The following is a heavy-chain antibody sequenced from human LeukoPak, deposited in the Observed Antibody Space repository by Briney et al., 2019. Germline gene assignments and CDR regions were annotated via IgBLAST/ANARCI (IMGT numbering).Heavy chain of an antibody. CDR1: GFTFSDYY. J-gene: IGHJ4*02. Sequence: GGSLRLSCAASGFTFSDYYMSWIRQAPGKGLEWVSGISWNSGSIGYADSVKGRFTISRDNAKNTLYLQMNSLRAEDTAVYSCARDGYSSGTFYDYWGQGTLVTVSS. CDR3: ARDGYSSGTFYDY. D-gene: IGHD3-10*01. V-gene: IGHV3-9*01. CDR2: ISWNSGSI.